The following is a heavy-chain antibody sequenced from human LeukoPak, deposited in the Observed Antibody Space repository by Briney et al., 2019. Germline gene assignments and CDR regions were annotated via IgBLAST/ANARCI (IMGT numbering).Heavy chain of an antibody. CDR2: IKQDGSVN. D-gene: IGHD5-24*01. J-gene: IGHJ5*02. V-gene: IGHV3-7*05. CDR1: GFTFSNYW. Sequence: GGSLRLSCAASGFTFSNYWMIWVRQAPGKGLEWVGHIKQDGSVNRYADSVRGRFTISRDNAQTSLYLQMNSLRAEDTAVYYCARASNPWLQLTWGQGTLVTVSS. CDR3: ARASNPWLQLT.